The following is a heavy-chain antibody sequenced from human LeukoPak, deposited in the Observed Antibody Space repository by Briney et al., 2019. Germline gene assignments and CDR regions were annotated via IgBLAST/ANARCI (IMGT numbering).Heavy chain of an antibody. CDR2: ISGSGGST. Sequence: PGGSLRLSXAASGFTFSSYAMSWVRQAPGKGLEWLSAISGSGGSTYYADSVKGRFTISRDNSKNTLYLQMNSLRAEDTDVYDCANHILGYCSGGSCSYFDHWGQGTLVTVSS. V-gene: IGHV3-23*01. J-gene: IGHJ4*02. D-gene: IGHD2-15*01. CDR3: ANHILGYCSGGSCSYFDH. CDR1: GFTFSSYA.